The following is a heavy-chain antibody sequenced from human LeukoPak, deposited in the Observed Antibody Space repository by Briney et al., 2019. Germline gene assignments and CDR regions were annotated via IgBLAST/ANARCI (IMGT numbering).Heavy chain of an antibody. V-gene: IGHV4-4*02. CDR3: ARDGSSRTYYFDY. CDR2: IYHSGST. CDR1: GGSISSNNW. Sequence: PSETLSLTCVVSGGSISSNNWWNWVRQPPGKGLEWIGEIYHSGSTNYNPSLKSRVTISVDKSKNQFSLRLSSVTAADTAVYYCARDGSSRTYYFDYWGQGTLVTVSS. J-gene: IGHJ4*02. D-gene: IGHD3-16*01.